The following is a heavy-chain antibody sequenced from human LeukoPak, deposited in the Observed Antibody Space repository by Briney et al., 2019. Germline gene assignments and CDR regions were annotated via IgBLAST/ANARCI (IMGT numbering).Heavy chain of an antibody. V-gene: IGHV3-13*01. CDR2: IGTAGDT. CDR1: GFTFRSYD. CDR3: ARGSSSWYGGHYFDY. D-gene: IGHD6-13*01. J-gene: IGHJ4*02. Sequence: GGSLRLSCAASGFTFRSYDMHWVRQATGRGLEWVSAIGTAGDTYYPGSVKGRFTISRENAKNSLYLQMNSLRAGDTAVYYCARGSSSWYGGHYFDYWGQGTLVTVSS.